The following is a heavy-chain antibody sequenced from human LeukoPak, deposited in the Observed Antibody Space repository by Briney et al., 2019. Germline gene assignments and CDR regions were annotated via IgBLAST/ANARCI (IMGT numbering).Heavy chain of an antibody. J-gene: IGHJ4*02. D-gene: IGHD6-13*01. CDR1: GFTFTSST. V-gene: IGHV1-58*01. CDR2: IVVGSGNT. CDR3: TAPRKYSSSWYVRDS. Sequence: TTVKVSCKASGFTFTSSTVQWVRQARGQRLEWIGWIVVGSGNTNYAQQFQERVTITRDMSTSTAYMELSSLRSEDTAVYYCTAPRKYSSSWYVRDSWGQGTLVTVSS.